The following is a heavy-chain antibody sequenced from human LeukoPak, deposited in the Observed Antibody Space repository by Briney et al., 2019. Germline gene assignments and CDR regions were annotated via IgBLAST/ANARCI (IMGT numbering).Heavy chain of an antibody. V-gene: IGHV1-8*01. CDR1: GYTFTSND. D-gene: IGHD1-14*01. J-gene: IGHJ3*02. Sequence: ASVKVSCKAFGYTFTSNDINWVRQATGQGLEWMGWMNPNSDNTGYAQKFQDRVTMTRAMSTSTVYMELSSLRSEDTAVYYCARVRVPGEKRDAFDIWGQGTMVTVSS. CDR3: ARVRVPGEKRDAFDI. CDR2: MNPNSDNT.